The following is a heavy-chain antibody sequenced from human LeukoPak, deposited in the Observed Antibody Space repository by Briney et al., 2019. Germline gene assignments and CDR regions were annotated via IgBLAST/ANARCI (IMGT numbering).Heavy chain of an antibody. CDR3: AKGSTYYYDSSGQYYFDY. D-gene: IGHD3-22*01. CDR1: GFTFSSYA. J-gene: IGHJ4*02. CDR2: ISGSGGST. V-gene: IGHV3-23*01. Sequence: GGSLRLSCAASGFTFSSYAMSWVRQAPGKGLEWVSAISGSGGSTYYADSVKGRFTISRDNSKNTLYLQMNSLRAEDTAVYYCAKGSTYYYDSSGQYYFDYWGQGTLATVSS.